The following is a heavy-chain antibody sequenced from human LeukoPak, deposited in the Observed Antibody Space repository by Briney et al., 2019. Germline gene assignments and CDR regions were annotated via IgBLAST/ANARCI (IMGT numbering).Heavy chain of an antibody. D-gene: IGHD2-15*01. Sequence: ASVTVSCTASGYIFNDYGIHWVRQAPGQRPEWGGGMNDGKCNKKYSQKFQGRIILIRDTSADTAYMELSSLRHDDLAVYYCARGRGTSGSNRDFYYYFYMDVWGKGTTVTVSS. CDR1: GYIFNDYG. CDR2: MNDGKCNK. J-gene: IGHJ6*03. V-gene: IGHV1-3*01. CDR3: ARGRGTSGSNRDFYYYFYMDV.